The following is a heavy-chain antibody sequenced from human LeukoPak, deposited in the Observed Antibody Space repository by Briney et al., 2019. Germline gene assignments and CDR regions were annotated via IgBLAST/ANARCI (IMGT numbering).Heavy chain of an antibody. D-gene: IGHD3-16*02. CDR3: ARGYDYVWGSYPNDY. CDR2: VSISSGTI. V-gene: IGHV3-48*04. J-gene: IGHJ4*02. CDR1: GFTFSGHN. Sequence: GGSLRLSCAASGFTFSGHNMNWVRQAPGKGLEWISFVSISSGTIYYADSVNGRFRISRDNAKSSLDLEMNSLRAEDTAVYYCARGYDYVWGSYPNDYWGQGTLVTVSS.